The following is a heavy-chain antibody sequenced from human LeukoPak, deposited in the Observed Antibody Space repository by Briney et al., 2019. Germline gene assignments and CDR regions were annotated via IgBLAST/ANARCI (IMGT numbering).Heavy chain of an antibody. D-gene: IGHD2-15*01. CDR3: ARPGRSPRYYMDV. V-gene: IGHV4-39*01. Sequence: SETLSLTCTVSGGPISSSSYYWGWIRQPPGKGLEWIGSIYYSGSTYYNPSLKSRVTISVDTSKNQFSLKLSSVTAADTAVYYCARPGRSPRYYMDVWGKGTTVTVSS. CDR1: GGPISSSSYY. J-gene: IGHJ6*03. CDR2: IYYSGST.